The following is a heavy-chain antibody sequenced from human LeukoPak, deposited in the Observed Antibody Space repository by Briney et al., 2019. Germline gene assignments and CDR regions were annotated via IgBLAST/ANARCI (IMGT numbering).Heavy chain of an antibody. CDR1: GFTFSSYT. V-gene: IGHV3-21*01. J-gene: IGHJ4*02. D-gene: IGHD4-17*01. Sequence: GGSLRLSCAASGFTFSSYTMNWVRQAPGKGLEWVSSISSSSSYMYYADSVKGRFTISRDNAKNSLYLQMNSLRAEDTAVYYCARDRRTMTTCDYWGQGSLVTVSS. CDR3: ARDRRTMTTCDY. CDR2: ISSSSSYM.